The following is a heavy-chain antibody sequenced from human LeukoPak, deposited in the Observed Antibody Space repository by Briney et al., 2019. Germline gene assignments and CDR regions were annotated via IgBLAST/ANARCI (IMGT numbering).Heavy chain of an antibody. CDR1: GFTFSSYG. CDR3: ARYLRVFDS. Sequence: GGSLRLSCAASGFTFSSYGMHWVRQAPGKGLEWVATIRQDGSEKYYVDSVKGRFTFSRDNAKNSLYLQMNSLRAEDTAVYYCARYLRVFDSWGQGTLVTVSS. CDR2: IRQDGSEK. D-gene: IGHD3-16*01. J-gene: IGHJ4*02. V-gene: IGHV3-7*01.